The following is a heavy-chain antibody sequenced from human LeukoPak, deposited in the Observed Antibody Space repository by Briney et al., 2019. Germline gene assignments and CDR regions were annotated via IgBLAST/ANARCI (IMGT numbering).Heavy chain of an antibody. CDR1: GFTFSSYW. J-gene: IGHJ4*02. CDR3: TRDRVGLWWFN. CDR2: IRSKPYGGTT. D-gene: IGHD2-21*01. Sequence: GGSLRLSCAASGFTFSSYWMSWVRQAPGRGLGWVGFIRSKPYGGTTEYAASVKGRFAISRDDSKTIAYLQMNGLRTEDTAVYYCTRDRVGLWWFNWGQGTLVTVSS. V-gene: IGHV3-49*04.